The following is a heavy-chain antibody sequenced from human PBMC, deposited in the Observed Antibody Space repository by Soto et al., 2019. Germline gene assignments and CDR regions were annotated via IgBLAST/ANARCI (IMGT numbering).Heavy chain of an antibody. CDR1: GGSFSGYY. CDR2: INHSGST. D-gene: IGHD3-3*01. V-gene: IGHV4-34*01. J-gene: IGHJ6*02. Sequence: PSETLSLTCAVYGGSFSGYYWSWIRQPPGKGLEWIGEINHSGSTNYNPSLKSRVTISADTSKNQFSLKLSSVTAADTAVYYCARGLLGRIFGVVMFYYYYGMDVWGQGTTVTV. CDR3: ARGLLGRIFGVVMFYYYYGMDV.